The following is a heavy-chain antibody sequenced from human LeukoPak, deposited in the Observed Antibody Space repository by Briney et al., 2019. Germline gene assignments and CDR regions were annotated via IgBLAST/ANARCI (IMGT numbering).Heavy chain of an antibody. CDR3: ARVRIQLWLRPYFDY. D-gene: IGHD5-18*01. CDR2: IKQDGSEK. V-gene: IGHV3-7*01. CDR1: GFTFSSYW. Sequence: GGSLRLSCAASGFTFSSYWMSWVRQAPGKGLEWVANIKQDGSEKYYVDSVKGRFTISRDNAKNSLYLQMNSLRAEDTAVYYCARVRIQLWLRPYFDYWGQGTLVTVSS. J-gene: IGHJ4*02.